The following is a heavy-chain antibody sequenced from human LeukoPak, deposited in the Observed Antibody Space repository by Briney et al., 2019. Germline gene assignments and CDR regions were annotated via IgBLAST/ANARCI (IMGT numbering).Heavy chain of an antibody. V-gene: IGHV4-4*07. J-gene: IGHJ5*02. CDR1: GGSISSYY. D-gene: IGHD5-24*01. Sequence: SETLSLTCTVSGGSISSYYWSWVRRPAGKGLEWSGRIYTSWSTNYNPSLNSRVTMSVDTSKNQFSLKLSSVTAADTAVYYCARESDGWFDPWGQGTLVTVSS. CDR3: ARESDGWFDP. CDR2: IYTSWST.